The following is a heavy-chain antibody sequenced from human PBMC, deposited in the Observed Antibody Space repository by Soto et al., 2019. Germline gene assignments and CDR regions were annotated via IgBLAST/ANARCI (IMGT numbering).Heavy chain of an antibody. D-gene: IGHD3-22*01. CDR1: GYTFTSYG. CDR3: ARDRDSSGRTYYGMDV. CDR2: ISAYNGNT. V-gene: IGHV1-18*01. J-gene: IGHJ6*02. Sequence: ASVKVSCKASGYTFTSYGISWVRQAPGQGLEWMGWISAYNGNTNYAQKLQGRVTMTTDTSTSTAYMELRSLRSDDTAVYYCARDRDSSGRTYYGMDVWSQGTTVTVSS.